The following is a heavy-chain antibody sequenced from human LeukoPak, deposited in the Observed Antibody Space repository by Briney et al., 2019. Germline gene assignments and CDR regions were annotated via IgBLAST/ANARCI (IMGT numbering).Heavy chain of an antibody. CDR1: GFTFSTFA. J-gene: IGHJ4*02. CDR3: AKRPGYYESSGYYFDY. Sequence: GGSLRLSCAASGFTFSTFAMSWVRQDPGRGLEWVSSITGAGSTTYYADSVKGRFTISRDNSKNTLYLQMNSLRVEDTAVYYCAKRPGYYESSGYYFDYWGQGTLVTVSS. D-gene: IGHD3-22*01. CDR2: ITGAGSTT. V-gene: IGHV3-23*01.